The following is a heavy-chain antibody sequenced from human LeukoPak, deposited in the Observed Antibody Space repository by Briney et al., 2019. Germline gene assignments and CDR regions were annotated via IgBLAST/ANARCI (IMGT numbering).Heavy chain of an antibody. CDR2: ISSSGSTI. D-gene: IGHD3-3*01. CDR3: ARSARLMKGVVEVTALDD. Sequence: GGSLRLSCAASGFTFSSYEMNWVRQAPGKGLEWVSYISSSGSTIYYADSVKGRFTISRDDAKNSVYLEMNSLRADDTAVYYCARSARLMKGVVEVTALDDWGQGTLVTVSS. CDR1: GFTFSSYE. V-gene: IGHV3-48*03. J-gene: IGHJ4*02.